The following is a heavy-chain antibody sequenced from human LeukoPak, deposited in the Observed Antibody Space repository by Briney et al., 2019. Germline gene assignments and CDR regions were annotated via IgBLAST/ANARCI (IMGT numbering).Heavy chain of an antibody. D-gene: IGHD1-26*01. CDR1: GFIFSSDE. CDR2: ISSSGSTI. CDR3: AAYARLLPYYYYYMDV. Sequence: GGSLRLSCATSGFIFSSDEMNWVRQAPGRGLEWISYISSSGSTIYYADSVKGRFTISRDNAKNSLYLQMNSLRAEDTAVYYCAAYARLLPYYYYYMDVWGKGTTVTISS. V-gene: IGHV3-48*03. J-gene: IGHJ6*03.